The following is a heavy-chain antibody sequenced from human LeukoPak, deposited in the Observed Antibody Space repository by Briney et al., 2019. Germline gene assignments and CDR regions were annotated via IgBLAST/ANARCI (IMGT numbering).Heavy chain of an antibody. CDR2: IRSKAYGGTT. CDR3: TREAYYDSSGYYFDY. Sequence: GGSLRLSCTASGFTFGDYAMSWLRQAPGKGLEWVGFIRSKAYGGTTEYAASVKGRFTISRDDSKSIAYLQMNSLKTEDTAVYYCTREAYYDSSGYYFDYWGQGTLVTVSS. V-gene: IGHV3-49*03. J-gene: IGHJ4*02. CDR1: GFTFGDYA. D-gene: IGHD3-22*01.